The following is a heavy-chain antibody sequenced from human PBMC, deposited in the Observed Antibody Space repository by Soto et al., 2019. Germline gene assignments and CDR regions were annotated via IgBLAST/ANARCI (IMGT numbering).Heavy chain of an antibody. CDR3: VRDDTRRNNDFWSGHYTTDAFDI. D-gene: IGHD3-3*01. CDR1: GFTFSRYW. Sequence: ESGGGLVQPGGSLRLSCAASGFTFSRYWMSWVRQAPGKGLEWVANIKQDGSEKYYVESVKGRFTMSRDNTKNSPYLQMNSLRDEDTAVYYCVRDDTRRNNDFWSGHYTTDAFDIWGQGRMVTVSS. J-gene: IGHJ3*02. CDR2: IKQDGSEK. V-gene: IGHV3-7*01.